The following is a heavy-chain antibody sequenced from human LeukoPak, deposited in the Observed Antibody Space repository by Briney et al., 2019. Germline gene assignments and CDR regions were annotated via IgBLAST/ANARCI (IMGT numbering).Heavy chain of an antibody. V-gene: IGHV4-59*01. Sequence: PSETLSLTCTVSGGSISSYYWSWIRQPPGKGLEWIGYIYYSGSTNYNPSLKSRVTISVDTSKNQFSLKLSSVTAADTAVYYCARGAVYPYYYDSSGYSPSAFDIWGQGTMVTVSS. D-gene: IGHD3-22*01. CDR2: IYYSGST. CDR1: GGSISSYY. CDR3: ARGAVYPYYYDSSGYSPSAFDI. J-gene: IGHJ3*02.